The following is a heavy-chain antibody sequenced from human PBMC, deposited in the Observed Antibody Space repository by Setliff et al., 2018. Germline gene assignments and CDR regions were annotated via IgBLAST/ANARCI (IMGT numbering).Heavy chain of an antibody. CDR3: ARDQWYSTSQSGLNAFDI. V-gene: IGHV3-11*04. CDR2: ISSSGTTI. D-gene: IGHD6-13*01. Sequence: PGGSLSLSCAASGFTFSDYYMTWIRQAPGKGLEWVSSISSSGTTIYYADSLKGRFTISRDNAKKSLFLQMNSLRAEDTAVYYCARDQWYSTSQSGLNAFDIWGQGTMVTV. CDR1: GFTFSDYY. J-gene: IGHJ3*02.